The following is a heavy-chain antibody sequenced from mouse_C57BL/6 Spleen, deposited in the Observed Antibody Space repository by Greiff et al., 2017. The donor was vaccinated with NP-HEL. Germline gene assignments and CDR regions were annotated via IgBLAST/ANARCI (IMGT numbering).Heavy chain of an antibody. J-gene: IGHJ4*01. CDR2: INPSTGGT. Sequence: EVQVVESGPELVKPGASVKISCKASGYSFTGYYMNWVKQSPEKSLEWIGEINPSTGGTTYNQKFKAKATLTVDKSSSTAYMQLKSLTSEDSAVYYCAGGHYSNYGGFSYAMDYWGQGTSVTVSS. CDR1: GYSFTGYY. V-gene: IGHV1-42*01. CDR3: AGGHYSNYGGFSYAMDY. D-gene: IGHD2-5*01.